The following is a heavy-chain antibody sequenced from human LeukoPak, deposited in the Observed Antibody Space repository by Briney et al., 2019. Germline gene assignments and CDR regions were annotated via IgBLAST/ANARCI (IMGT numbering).Heavy chain of an antibody. J-gene: IGHJ4*02. CDR3: ARDAFSQGHYSSGWIDY. Sequence: SETLSLTCTVSGGSISSYYWSWIRQPAGKGLEWIGRIYTSGSTNYNPSLKGRVTMSVDTSKNQFSLKLSSVTAADTAVYYCARDAFSQGHYSSGWIDYWGQGTLVTVSS. CDR2: IYTSGST. D-gene: IGHD6-19*01. CDR1: GGSISSYY. V-gene: IGHV4-4*07.